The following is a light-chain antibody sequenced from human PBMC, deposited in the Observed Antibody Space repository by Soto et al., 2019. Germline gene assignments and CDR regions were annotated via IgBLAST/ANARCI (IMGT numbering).Light chain of an antibody. V-gene: IGLV2-14*01. CDR1: TSHVGDFNY. CDR3: SSYASSSNVL. J-gene: IGLJ2*01. CDR2: EVN. Sequence: QSVLTQPASVSGSPGQSITISCTGTTSHVGDFNYVSWYQQYPGKVPKLLIFEVNNRPSGVSNRFSGSKSGNTASLTISGLQAEDEAHYYCSSYASSSNVLFGGGTKRTVL.